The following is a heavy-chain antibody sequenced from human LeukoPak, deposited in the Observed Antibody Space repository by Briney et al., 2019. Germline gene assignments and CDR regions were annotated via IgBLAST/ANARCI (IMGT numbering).Heavy chain of an antibody. CDR2: ISAGGGST. CDR1: GFTFNNYA. J-gene: IGHJ4*02. D-gene: IGHD2-15*01. Sequence: GGSLRLSCAASGFTFNNYAMTWVRQAPGKGLEWVSGISAGGGSTYYADSAKGRFTISRDSSKNILYLQMNSLRAEDTAVYYCATIRGQYCSGGSCYGPDYWGQGTLVTVSS. CDR3: ATIRGQYCSGGSCYGPDY. V-gene: IGHV3-23*01.